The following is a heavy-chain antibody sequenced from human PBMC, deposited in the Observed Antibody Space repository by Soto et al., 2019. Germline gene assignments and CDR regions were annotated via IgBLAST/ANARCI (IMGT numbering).Heavy chain of an antibody. V-gene: IGHV3-23*01. D-gene: IGHD3-22*01. Sequence: GGSLRLSCAASGLTFSNYGMTWVRQTPGKGLDWVSAINERGVLTFCTDAVKGRFTISRDNAKNSLYLQMNSLRDEDTAVYYCARDHYYDSSGYPQVPFDYWGQGTLVTVSS. CDR2: INERGVLT. J-gene: IGHJ4*02. CDR1: GLTFSNYG. CDR3: ARDHYYDSSGYPQVPFDY.